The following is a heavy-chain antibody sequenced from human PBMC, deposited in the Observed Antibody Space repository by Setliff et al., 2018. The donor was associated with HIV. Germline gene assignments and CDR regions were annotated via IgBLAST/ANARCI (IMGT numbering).Heavy chain of an antibody. CDR3: SRRRETVVVVIGIPNWDFDL. D-gene: IGHD2-21*01. CDR1: GYSISSGFY. J-gene: IGHJ2*01. CDR2: IYHSGST. V-gene: IGHV4-38-2*01. Sequence: TLSLTCAVSGYSISSGFYWGWNRQPQGKGLEWIGTIYHSGSTYYNPSPKRRLTIAVDTSKNHFSLRLSSVTAAASAVYYCSRRRETVVVVIGIPNWDFDLWGRGTLVTVSS.